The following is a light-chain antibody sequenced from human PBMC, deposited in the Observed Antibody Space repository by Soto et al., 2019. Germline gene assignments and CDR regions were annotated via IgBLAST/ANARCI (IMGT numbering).Light chain of an antibody. CDR3: SSYTSSKTLL. CDR2: DVS. J-gene: IGLJ2*01. V-gene: IGLV2-14*03. CDR1: SSDVGGYNY. Sequence: QSALTQPASVSGSPGQSITISCTGTSSDVGGYNYVSWYQQHPGKAPNLVIYDVSNRPSGVSNRFSGSKSGNTASLTISGLQAEDEADYYCSSYTSSKTLLLGGGTKLTVL.